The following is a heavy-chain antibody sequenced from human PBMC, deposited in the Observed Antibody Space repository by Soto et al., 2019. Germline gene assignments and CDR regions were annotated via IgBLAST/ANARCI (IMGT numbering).Heavy chain of an antibody. D-gene: IGHD3-3*01. J-gene: IGHJ4*02. CDR3: PSAGWRRIDY. CDR1: GGSISVYY. CDR2: IYYSGST. V-gene: IGHV4-59*08. Sequence: QVQLQESGPGLVKPSETLSLTCTVSGGSISVYYWSWIRQPPGKGLEWIGYIYYSGSTNYNPSLTPLPTISVATPTSQFPPTLISVTAADTAVYYCPSAGWRRIDYSGQRTLVTVS.